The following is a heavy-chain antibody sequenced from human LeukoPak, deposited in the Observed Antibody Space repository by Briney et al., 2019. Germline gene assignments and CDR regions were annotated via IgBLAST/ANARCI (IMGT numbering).Heavy chain of an antibody. CDR2: IYPGDSDT. V-gene: IGHV5-51*01. Sequence: GESLKISCKGSGYSFTSYWIGWVRQMPGKGLEWMGIIYPGDSDTRYSPSFQGQATISADKSISTAYLQWSSLKASDTAMYYCARCYKNYYYYMDVWGKGTTVTVSS. J-gene: IGHJ6*03. D-gene: IGHD5-24*01. CDR1: GYSFTSYW. CDR3: ARCYKNYYYYMDV.